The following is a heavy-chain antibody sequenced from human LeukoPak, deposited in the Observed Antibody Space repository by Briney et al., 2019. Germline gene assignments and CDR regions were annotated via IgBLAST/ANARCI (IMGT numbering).Heavy chain of an antibody. CDR1: GFTFHYYP. D-gene: IGHD5/OR15-5a*01. J-gene: IGHJ4*02. CDR3: ARDHVYGGADY. V-gene: IGHV3-43*02. Sequence: GGSLRLSCASSGFTFHYYPLDWVRQAPGKGLEWVSLTSGDGITTYFADSVKGRFTISRDNSKSSLFLQMNSLRTEDTALYYCARDHVYGGADYWGQGTLVTVSS. CDR2: TSGDGITT.